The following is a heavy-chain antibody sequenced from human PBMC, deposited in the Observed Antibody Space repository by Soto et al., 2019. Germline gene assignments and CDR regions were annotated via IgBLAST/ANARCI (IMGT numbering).Heavy chain of an antibody. CDR1: GFTFSSYA. Sequence: GESLKISCAASGFTFSSYAMSWVRQAPGKGLEWVSAISGSGGSTYYADSVKGRFTISRDNSKNTLYLQMNSLRAEDTAVYYCAKDGPGGDFDYWGQGTLVTVSS. J-gene: IGHJ4*02. D-gene: IGHD3-10*01. CDR3: AKDGPGGDFDY. V-gene: IGHV3-23*01. CDR2: ISGSGGST.